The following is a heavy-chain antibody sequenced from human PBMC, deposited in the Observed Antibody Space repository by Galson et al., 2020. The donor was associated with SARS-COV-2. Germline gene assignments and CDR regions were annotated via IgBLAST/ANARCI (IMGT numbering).Heavy chain of an antibody. CDR3: AKELDAVDY. CDR1: GFTFSSYA. J-gene: IGHJ4*02. V-gene: IGHV3-30*01. D-gene: IGHD2-2*03. Sequence: GESLKISCAASGFTFSSYAMHWVRQAPGKGLEWVAVISYDGSNKYYADSVKGRFTISRDNSKNTLYLQMNSLRAEDTAVYYCAKELDAVDYWGQGTLVTVSS. CDR2: ISYDGSNK.